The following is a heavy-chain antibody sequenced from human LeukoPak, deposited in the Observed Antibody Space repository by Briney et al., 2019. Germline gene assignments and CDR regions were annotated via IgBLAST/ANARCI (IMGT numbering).Heavy chain of an antibody. CDR2: IRSNTYGGTT. CDR1: GFTFGDYA. D-gene: IGHD6-13*01. CDR3: TADQPGIATAGLTG. J-gene: IGHJ4*02. V-gene: IGHV3-49*04. Sequence: GGSLRLSCTASGFTFGDYAMSWVRQAPGKGLEWVGFIRSNTYGGTTEYAASVKGRFTISRDDSKSIAYLQINSLKTEDTAVYYCTADQPGIATAGLTGWGQGTLVTVSS.